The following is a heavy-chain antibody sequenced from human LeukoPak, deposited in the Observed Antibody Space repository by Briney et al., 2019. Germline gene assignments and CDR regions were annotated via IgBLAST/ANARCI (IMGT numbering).Heavy chain of an antibody. CDR2: MYHSGTT. Sequence: SETLSLTCSVSGVSITITNYYWGWVRQPPGKGLEWIGSMYHSGTTYYNPSLKTRLTISVDTSKNQFSLNLSAVTAADTALYFCARHRGRNGGYVFDYWGQGTLVTVSS. V-gene: IGHV4-39*01. CDR1: GVSITITNYY. CDR3: ARHRGRNGGYVFDY. D-gene: IGHD2-8*01. J-gene: IGHJ4*02.